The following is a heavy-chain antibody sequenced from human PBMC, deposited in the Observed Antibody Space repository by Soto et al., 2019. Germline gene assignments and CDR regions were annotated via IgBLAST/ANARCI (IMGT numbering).Heavy chain of an antibody. CDR3: ARDALRDVDYYMDV. J-gene: IGHJ6*03. V-gene: IGHV3-21*01. D-gene: IGHD2-21*01. CDR1: GFTFSNAW. CDR2: ISSSSSYI. Sequence: PGGSLRLSCAASGFTFSNAWINWVRQAPGKGLEWVSSISSSSSYIYYADSVKGRFTISRDNAKNSLYLQMNSLRAEDTAVYYCARDALRDVDYYMDVWGKGTTVTVSS.